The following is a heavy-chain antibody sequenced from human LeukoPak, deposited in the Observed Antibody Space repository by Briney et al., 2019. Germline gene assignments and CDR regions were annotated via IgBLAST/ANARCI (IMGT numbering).Heavy chain of an antibody. CDR1: GGSISSYY. J-gene: IGHJ4*02. D-gene: IGHD6-19*01. V-gene: IGHV4-59*01. CDR2: IYYSGST. Sequence: SETLPLTCTVPGGSISSYYWSWIRQPPGKGLEGIGYIYYSGSTNYNPSLKSRVTISVDTSKNQFSLKLSSVTAADTAVYYCARDSSGRPLDYWGQGTLVTVSS. CDR3: ARDSSGRPLDY.